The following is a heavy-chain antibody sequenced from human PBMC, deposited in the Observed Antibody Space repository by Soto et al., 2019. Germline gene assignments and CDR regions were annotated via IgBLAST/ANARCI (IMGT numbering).Heavy chain of an antibody. D-gene: IGHD3-22*01. Sequence: QVQLVQSGAEVKKPGASVKVSCKASGYTFTGYYMPWVRQAPGQGLEWMGWINPNSGGTNYAQKFQGGVTMTRDTSISTAYMELSRLRSDDTAVYYCARGDYYDSSGYGLHYFDYWGQGTLVTVSS. CDR3: ARGDYYDSSGYGLHYFDY. CDR2: INPNSGGT. J-gene: IGHJ4*02. V-gene: IGHV1-2*02. CDR1: GYTFTGYY.